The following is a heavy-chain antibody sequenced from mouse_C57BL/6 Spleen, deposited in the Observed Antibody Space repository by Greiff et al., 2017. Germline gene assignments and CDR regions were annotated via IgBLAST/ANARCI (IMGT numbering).Heavy chain of an antibody. CDR1: GFTFSDYG. CDR3: AAVVIYYAMDY. D-gene: IGHD1-1*01. V-gene: IGHV5-17*01. CDR2: ISSGSSTI. J-gene: IGHJ4*01. Sequence: EVNLVESGGGLVKPGGSLKLSCAASGFTFSDYGMHWVRQAPEKGLEWVAYISSGSSTIYYADTVKGRFTISRDNAKNTLFLQMTSLRSEDTAMYYCAAVVIYYAMDYWGQGTSVTVSS.